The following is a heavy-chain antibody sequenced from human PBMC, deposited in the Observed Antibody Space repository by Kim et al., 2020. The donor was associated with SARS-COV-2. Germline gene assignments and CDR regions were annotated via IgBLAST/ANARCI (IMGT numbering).Heavy chain of an antibody. CDR2: IRSKAYGGTT. Sequence: GGSLRLSCTASGFTFGDYAMSWFRQAPGKGLEWVGFIRSKAYGGTTEYAASVKGRFTISRDDSKSIAYLQMNSLKTEDTAVYYCTKQRPPQHYARHYYYYGMDVWGQGTTVTVSS. CDR1: GFTFGDYA. J-gene: IGHJ6*02. CDR3: TKQRPPQHYARHYYYYGMDV. D-gene: IGHD2-2*01. V-gene: IGHV3-49*03.